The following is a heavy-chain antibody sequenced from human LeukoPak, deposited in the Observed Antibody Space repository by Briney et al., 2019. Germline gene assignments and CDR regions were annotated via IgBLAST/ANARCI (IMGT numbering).Heavy chain of an antibody. CDR3: ARDSSSNWFDP. V-gene: IGHV4-34*01. D-gene: IGHD6-6*01. J-gene: IGHJ5*02. CDR2: INHSGST. CDR1: GGSISSYY. Sequence: SETLSLTCTVSGGSISSYYWSWIRQPPGKGLEWIGEINHSGSTNYNPSLKSRVPISVDTSKNQFSLKLSSVIAADTAVYYCARDSSSNWFDPWGQGTLVTVSS.